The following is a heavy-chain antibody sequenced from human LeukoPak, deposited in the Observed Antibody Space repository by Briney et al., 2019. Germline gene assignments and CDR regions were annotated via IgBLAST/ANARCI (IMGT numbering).Heavy chain of an antibody. CDR2: IIPILGIA. V-gene: IGHV1-69*04. CDR3: ARQVGSSHFLCY. Sequence: SVKVSCKASGGTFSSYAISWVRQPPGQGLEWMGRIIPILGIANYAQKFQGRVTITADKSTKTAYMELSSLRSEDTAVYYCARQVGSSHFLCYWGQGTLVTVSS. J-gene: IGHJ4*02. CDR1: GGTFSSYA. D-gene: IGHD6-13*01.